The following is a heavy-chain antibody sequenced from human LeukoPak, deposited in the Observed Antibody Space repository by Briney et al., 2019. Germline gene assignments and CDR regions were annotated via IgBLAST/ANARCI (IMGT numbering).Heavy chain of an antibody. D-gene: IGHD6-6*01. CDR2: ISSSSSYI. J-gene: IGHJ5*02. V-gene: IGHV3-21*01. CDR1: GFTFSIYS. CDR3: ARRPSRGIAARPGWFDP. Sequence: GGSLRLSCAASGFTFSIYSMNWVRQAPGKGLEWVSSISSSSSYIYYADSVKGRFTISRDNAKNSLYLQMNSLRAEDTAVYYCARRPSRGIAARPGWFDPWGQGTLVTVSS.